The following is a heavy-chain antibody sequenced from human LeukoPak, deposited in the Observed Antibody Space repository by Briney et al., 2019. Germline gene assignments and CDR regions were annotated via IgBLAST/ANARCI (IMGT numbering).Heavy chain of an antibody. D-gene: IGHD4-11*01. CDR3: ARGGRTTVTTYDY. V-gene: IGHV4-30-2*01. CDR1: GGSINSGGYY. Sequence: PSETLSLTCTVSGGSINSGGYYWSWIRQHPGKGLEWIGYISHSGSTSYNPSLKSRVTISVDRSKNQFSLKLSSVTAADTAVYYCARGGRTTVTTYDYWGQGTLVTVS. J-gene: IGHJ4*02. CDR2: ISHSGST.